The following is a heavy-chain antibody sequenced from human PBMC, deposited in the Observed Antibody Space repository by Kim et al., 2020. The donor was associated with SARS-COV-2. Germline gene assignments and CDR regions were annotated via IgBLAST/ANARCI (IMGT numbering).Heavy chain of an antibody. Sequence: SETLSLTCTVSGGSISSGGYYWSWIRQHPGKGLEWIGYIYYSGSTYYNPSLKSRVTISVDTSKNQFSLKLSSVTAADTAVYYCARGDIVLMVYAILQPADYWGQGTLVTVSS. CDR2: IYYSGST. V-gene: IGHV4-31*03. CDR3: ARGDIVLMVYAILQPADY. J-gene: IGHJ4*02. CDR1: GGSISSGGYY. D-gene: IGHD2-8*01.